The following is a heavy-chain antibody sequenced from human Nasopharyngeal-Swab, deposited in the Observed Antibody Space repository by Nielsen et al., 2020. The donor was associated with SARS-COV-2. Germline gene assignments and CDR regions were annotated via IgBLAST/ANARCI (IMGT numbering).Heavy chain of an antibody. Sequence: GESLKISCAASGFTFSSYWMSWDRQAPGKGLEWVANIKQDGSEKYYVDSVKGRFTISRDNAKNSLYLQMNSLRAEDTAVYYCARDQYYDSSGYYYYGMDVWGQGTTVTVSS. V-gene: IGHV3-7*01. CDR1: GFTFSSYW. CDR3: ARDQYYDSSGYYYYGMDV. J-gene: IGHJ6*02. D-gene: IGHD3-22*01. CDR2: IKQDGSEK.